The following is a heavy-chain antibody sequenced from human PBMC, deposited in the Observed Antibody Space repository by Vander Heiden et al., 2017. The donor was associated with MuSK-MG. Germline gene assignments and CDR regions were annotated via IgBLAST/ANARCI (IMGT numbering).Heavy chain of an antibody. CDR1: GFTFSSYS. CDR2: ISSSSSYI. V-gene: IGHV3-21*01. D-gene: IGHD6-25*01. J-gene: IGHJ3*02. Sequence: EVQLVESGGGLVKTGGSLRLSCAASGFTFSSYSMNWVRQAPGKGLEWVSSISSSSSYIYYADSVKGRFTISRDNAKNSLYLQMNSLRAEDTAVYYCARDPNLSSAVAFDIWGQGTMVTVSS. CDR3: ARDPNLSSAVAFDI.